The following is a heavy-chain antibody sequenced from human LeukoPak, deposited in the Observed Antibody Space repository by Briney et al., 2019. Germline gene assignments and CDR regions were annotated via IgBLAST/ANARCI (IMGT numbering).Heavy chain of an antibody. D-gene: IGHD1-26*01. CDR2: INPSGGST. Sequence: GASVKVSCKASGYTFTSYYMHWVRQAPGQGLEWMGIINPSGGSTSYALKFQGRVTMTRDTSTSTVYMELSSLRSEDTAVYYCAREGLVGASSIWGQGTLVTVSS. CDR3: AREGLVGASSI. CDR1: GYTFTSYY. J-gene: IGHJ4*02. V-gene: IGHV1-46*01.